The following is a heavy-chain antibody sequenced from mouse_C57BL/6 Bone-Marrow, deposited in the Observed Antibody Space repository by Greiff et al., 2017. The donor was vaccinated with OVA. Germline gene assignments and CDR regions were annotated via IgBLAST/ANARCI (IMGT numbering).Heavy chain of an antibody. D-gene: IGHD2-2*01. V-gene: IGHV5-12*01. CDR1: GFTFSDYY. CDR2: ISNGGGST. J-gene: IGHJ4*01. Sequence: EVKLVESGGGLVQPGGSLKLSGAASGFTFSDYYMYWVRQTPEKRLEWVAYISNGGGSTYYPDTVKGRFTISRDNAKNTLYLQMSRLKSEDTAMYYCARQRLRRSAMDYWGQGTSVTVSS. CDR3: ARQRLRRSAMDY.